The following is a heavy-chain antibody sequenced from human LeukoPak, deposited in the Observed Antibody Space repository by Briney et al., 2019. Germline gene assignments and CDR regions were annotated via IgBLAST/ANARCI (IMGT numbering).Heavy chain of an antibody. J-gene: IGHJ6*02. D-gene: IGHD1-26*01. V-gene: IGHV1-69*13. CDR3: ARVSLGAIWGYYYGMDV. Sequence: SVKVSCKASGGTFSSYSISWVRQAPGQGLEWMGGIIPIFDTADYAQKFQGRVTITADESTSTAYMELSSLRSEDTAVFYCARVSLGAIWGYYYGMDVWGQGTTVTVSS. CDR2: IIPIFDTA. CDR1: GGTFSSYS.